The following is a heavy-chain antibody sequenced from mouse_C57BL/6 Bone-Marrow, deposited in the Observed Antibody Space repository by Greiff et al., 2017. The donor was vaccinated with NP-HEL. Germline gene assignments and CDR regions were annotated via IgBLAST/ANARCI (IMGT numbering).Heavy chain of an antibody. CDR2: INPSSGYT. CDR1: GYTFTSYT. J-gene: IGHJ3*01. V-gene: IGHV1-4*01. D-gene: IGHD1-2*01. Sequence: VQLQQSGAELARPGASVKMSCKASGYTFTSYTMHWVKQRPGHGLEWIGYINPSSGYTKYNQKFKDKATLTADKSSSTAYMQLSSLTSEDSAVYYCARSGLLRHWGQGTLVTVSA. CDR3: ARSGLLRH.